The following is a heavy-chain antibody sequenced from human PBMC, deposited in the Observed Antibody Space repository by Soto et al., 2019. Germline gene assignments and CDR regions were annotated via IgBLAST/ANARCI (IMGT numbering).Heavy chain of an antibody. CDR2: ISWDGGST. J-gene: IGHJ4*02. CDR1: GFTFDDYT. D-gene: IGHD1-26*01. V-gene: IGHV3-43*01. CDR3: AKALYSGSYGRFDY. Sequence: VQLVESGGVVVQPGGSLRLSCAASGFTFDDYTMHWVRQAPGKGLEWVSLISWDGGSTYYADSVKGRFTISRDNSKNSLYLQMNSLRTEDTALYYCAKALYSGSYGRFDYWGQGTLVTVSS.